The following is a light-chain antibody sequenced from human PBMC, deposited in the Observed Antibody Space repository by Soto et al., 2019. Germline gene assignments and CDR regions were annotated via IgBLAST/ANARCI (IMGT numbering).Light chain of an antibody. Sequence: EIVWTQSPGTLSLSPGERATLSCRASQSVSSSYLDWYQQKPGQAPRLLIYGASSRATGIPDRFSGSGSGTDFTLTISRLAPEDFAVYYCQQYGRSPTFGGGTKVEIK. CDR2: GAS. CDR3: QQYGRSPT. J-gene: IGKJ4*01. V-gene: IGKV3-20*01. CDR1: QSVSSSY.